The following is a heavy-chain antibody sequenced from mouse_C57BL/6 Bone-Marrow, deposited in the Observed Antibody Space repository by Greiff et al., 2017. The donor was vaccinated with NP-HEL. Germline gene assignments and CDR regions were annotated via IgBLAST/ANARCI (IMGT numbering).Heavy chain of an antibody. CDR3: ARRGGDYGTLYAMDY. Sequence: QVQLKESGPGILQSSQTLSLTCSFSGFSLSTSGMGVSWIRQPSGKGLEWLAHIYWDDDKRYNPSLKSRLTISKDTSRNQVFLKITSVDTADTATYYCARRGGDYGTLYAMDYWGQGTSVTVSS. CDR1: GFSLSTSGMG. J-gene: IGHJ4*01. V-gene: IGHV8-12*01. CDR2: IYWDDDK. D-gene: IGHD2-1*01.